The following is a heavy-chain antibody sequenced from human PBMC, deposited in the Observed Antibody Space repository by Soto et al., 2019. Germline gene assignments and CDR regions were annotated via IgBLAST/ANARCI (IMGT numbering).Heavy chain of an antibody. V-gene: IGHV1-18*01. CDR2: ISAYNGNT. D-gene: IGHD3-3*01. J-gene: IGHJ4*02. Sequence: QVQLVQSGAEVKKPGASVKVSCKASGYTFTSYGISWVRQAPGQGLEWMGWISAYNGNTNYAQKLQGRVTMTTDTSTSTAYMELRSLRSDDTAVYYCARYDFWSGYYTTPVEKYYFDYWGQGTLVTVSS. CDR1: GYTFTSYG. CDR3: ARYDFWSGYYTTPVEKYYFDY.